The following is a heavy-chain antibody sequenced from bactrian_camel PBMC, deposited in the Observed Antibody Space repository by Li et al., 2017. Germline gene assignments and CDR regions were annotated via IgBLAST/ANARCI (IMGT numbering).Heavy chain of an antibody. CDR3: ATGYGAARRFCLADFGY. D-gene: IGHD5*01. V-gene: IGHV3S55*01. CDR2: IDSDGET. J-gene: IGHJ6*01. Sequence: HVQLVESGGGSVQAVGSLKLSCVASGFRYGNLCMGWFRQAPGKEREEVAAIDSDGETYADSVKGRFTISKDNANNTLYLQMNSLKSEDTGMYYCATGYGAARRFCLADFGYWGQGTQVTVS. CDR1: GFRYGNLC.